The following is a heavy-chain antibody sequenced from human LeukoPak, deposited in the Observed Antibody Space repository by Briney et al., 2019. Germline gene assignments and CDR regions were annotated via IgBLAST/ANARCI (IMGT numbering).Heavy chain of an antibody. D-gene: IGHD2-2*01. J-gene: IGHJ4*02. CDR1: GFTFSSYA. CDR3: APREVPAALDY. V-gene: IGHV3-23*01. CDR2: ISGSGGST. Sequence: HPGGSPRLSCAASGFTFSSYAMSWVRQAPGKGLEWVSAISGSGGSTYYADSVKGRFTISRDNSRNTLYLQMNSLRAEDTAVYYCAPREVPAALDYWGQGTLVTVSS.